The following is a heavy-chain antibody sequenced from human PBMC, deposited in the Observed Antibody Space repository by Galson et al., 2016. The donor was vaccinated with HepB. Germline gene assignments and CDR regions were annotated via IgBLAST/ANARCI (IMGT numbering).Heavy chain of an antibody. D-gene: IGHD3-10*01. V-gene: IGHV1-18*01. CDR1: GYIFNRYG. CDR2: ISGYNGNP. CDR3: ARVGLYYFDSEAWFDP. Sequence: QSGAEVKKPGASVKVSCKASGYIFNRYGFIWVRQAPGRGLEWLGWISGYNGNPNYAQSLRDRISLTTDTSTSTAFMELRSLKSDDTAVYYCARVGLYYFDSEAWFDPWGQGTLVTVSS. J-gene: IGHJ5*02.